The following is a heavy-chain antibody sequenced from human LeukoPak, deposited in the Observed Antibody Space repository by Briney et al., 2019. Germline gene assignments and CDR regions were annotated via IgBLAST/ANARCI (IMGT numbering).Heavy chain of an antibody. CDR3: ARVTENCSGGSCYPDAFDI. CDR1: GYTFTGYY. V-gene: IGHV1-2*02. J-gene: IGHJ3*02. CDR2: INPNSGGT. D-gene: IGHD2-15*01. Sequence: ASVKVSCKASGYTFTGYYMHWVRQAPGQGLEWMGWINPNSGGTNCAQKFQGRVTMTRDTSISTAYMELSRLRSDDTAVYYCARVTENCSGGSCYPDAFDIWGQGTMVTVSS.